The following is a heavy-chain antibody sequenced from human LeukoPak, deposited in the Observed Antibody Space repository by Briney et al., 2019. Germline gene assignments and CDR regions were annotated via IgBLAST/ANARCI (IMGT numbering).Heavy chain of an antibody. V-gene: IGHV3-23*01. CDR1: GFTFTRYA. CDR3: ANAPTGTYRFDY. Sequence: GGSLRLSCAAFGFTFTRYAMTWVRQAPGKGLEWVSTISDTGGFTFYADSVKGRFTISRDNSKNTLYLQMNSLRADDTAVYYCANAPTGTYRFDYWGQGTLVTASS. D-gene: IGHD4-17*01. J-gene: IGHJ4*02. CDR2: ISDTGGFT.